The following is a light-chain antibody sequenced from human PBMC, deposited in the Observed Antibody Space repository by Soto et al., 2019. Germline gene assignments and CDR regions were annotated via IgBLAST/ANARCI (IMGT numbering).Light chain of an antibody. CDR2: NNN. V-gene: IGLV1-44*01. J-gene: IGLJ3*02. CDR1: SSNIGGNP. CDR3: AAWDDSLYGWV. Sequence: QAVVTQPPSASGTPGQRVTISCSGSSSNIGGNPVNWYQQLPGTAPKVLIYNNNQRPSGVPDRFSGSKSGTSASLAISGLQSEDEADYYCAAWDDSLYGWVFGGGTKLTVL.